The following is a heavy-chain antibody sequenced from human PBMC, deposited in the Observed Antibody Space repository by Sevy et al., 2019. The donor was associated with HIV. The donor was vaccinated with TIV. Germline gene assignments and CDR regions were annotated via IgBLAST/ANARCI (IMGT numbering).Heavy chain of an antibody. J-gene: IGHJ5*02. V-gene: IGHV1-3*01. Sequence: ASVKVSCKASGYTFTSYAMHWVRQAPGQRLEWMGWINAGNGNTKYSQKFQGRVTITRDTSASTAYMELSSLRSEDTAVYYCARDRGYGDYGGWFDPWGQGTLVTVSS. D-gene: IGHD4-17*01. CDR3: ARDRGYGDYGGWFDP. CDR2: INAGNGNT. CDR1: GYTFTSYA.